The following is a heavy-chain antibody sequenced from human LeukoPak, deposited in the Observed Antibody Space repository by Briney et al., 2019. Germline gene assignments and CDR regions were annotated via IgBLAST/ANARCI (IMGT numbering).Heavy chain of an antibody. CDR1: GGSISSYY. Sequence: PSETLSLTCTVSGGSISSYYWSWIRQPPGEGLEWIGYIYYSGSTNYNPSLKSRVTISVDTSKNQFSLKLSSVTAADTAVYYCARVRLSSSGWAYYFDYWGQGTLVTVSS. J-gene: IGHJ4*02. CDR3: ARVRLSSSGWAYYFDY. V-gene: IGHV4-59*01. D-gene: IGHD6-19*01. CDR2: IYYSGST.